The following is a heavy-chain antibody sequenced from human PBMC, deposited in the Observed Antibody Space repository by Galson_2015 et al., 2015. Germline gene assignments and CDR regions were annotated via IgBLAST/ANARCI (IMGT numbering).Heavy chain of an antibody. Sequence: CAISGDSVSTNSAAWNWIRQSPSRGLEWLGRTYYRSTWYNDYAVSVKGRITINPDISKNQFSLQLSSVTPEDTAVYYCAREQFSAFDLWGQGTMVTISS. CDR2: TYYRSTWYN. V-gene: IGHV6-1*01. CDR3: AREQFSAFDL. CDR1: GDSVSTNSAA. J-gene: IGHJ3*01. D-gene: IGHD6-19*01.